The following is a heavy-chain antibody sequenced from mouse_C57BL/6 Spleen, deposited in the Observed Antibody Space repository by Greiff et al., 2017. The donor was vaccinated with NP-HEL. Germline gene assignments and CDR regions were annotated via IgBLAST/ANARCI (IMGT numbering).Heavy chain of an antibody. J-gene: IGHJ4*01. CDR3: ARGVSYSLYAMDY. CDR1: GYTFTSYW. D-gene: IGHD1-1*01. CDR2: IHPNSGST. Sequence: QVQLQQPGAELVKPGASVKLSCKASGYTFTSYWMHWVKQRPGQGLEWIGMIHPNSGSTNYNEKFKSKATLTVDKSSSTAYMQLSSLTSEDSAVYYCARGVSYSLYAMDYWGQGTSVTVSS. V-gene: IGHV1-64*01.